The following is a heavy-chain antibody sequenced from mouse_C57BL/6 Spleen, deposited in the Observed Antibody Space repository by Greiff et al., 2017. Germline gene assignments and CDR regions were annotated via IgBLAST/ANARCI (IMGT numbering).Heavy chain of an antibody. V-gene: IGHV1-52*01. CDR2: IDPSDSET. CDR1: GYTFTSYW. J-gene: IGHJ4*01. D-gene: IGHD1-1*01. CDR3: AREYYGSSAYAMAY. Sequence: QVQLQQPGAELVRPGSSVKLSCKASGYTFTSYWMHWVKQRPIQGLEWIGNIDPSDSETHYNQKFKDKATLTVDKSSSTAYMQLSSLTSEDSAVYYCAREYYGSSAYAMAYWGQGTSVTVSS.